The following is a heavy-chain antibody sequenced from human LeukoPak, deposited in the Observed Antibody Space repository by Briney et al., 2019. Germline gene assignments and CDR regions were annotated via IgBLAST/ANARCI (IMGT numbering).Heavy chain of an antibody. Sequence: GGSLRLSCAASGFTFSSYGMHWVRQAPGRGLEWVAFIRYDGSNKYYADSVKGRFTISRDNSKNTLYLQMNSLRAEDTAVYYCAKVRSAPNYFDYWGQGTLVTVSS. J-gene: IGHJ4*02. CDR3: AKVRSAPNYFDY. V-gene: IGHV3-30*02. D-gene: IGHD6-25*01. CDR2: IRYDGSNK. CDR1: GFTFSSYG.